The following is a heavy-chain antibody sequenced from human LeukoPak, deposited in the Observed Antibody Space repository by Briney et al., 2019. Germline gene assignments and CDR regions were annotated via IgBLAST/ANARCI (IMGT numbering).Heavy chain of an antibody. V-gene: IGHV1-2*02. Sequence: ASVKVSCKASGYTFTGYYMHWVRQAPGQGLEWMGWINPNSGGTNYAQKFQGRVTMTRDTSISTAYMELSRLRSDDTAVYYCARGGIAAPRFYNWFDPWGQGTLVTVSS. CDR1: GYTFTGYY. CDR2: INPNSGGT. D-gene: IGHD6-13*01. J-gene: IGHJ5*02. CDR3: ARGGIAAPRFYNWFDP.